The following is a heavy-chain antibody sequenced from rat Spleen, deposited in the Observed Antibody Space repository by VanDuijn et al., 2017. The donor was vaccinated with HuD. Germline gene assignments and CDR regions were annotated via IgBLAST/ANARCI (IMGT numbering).Heavy chain of an antibody. CDR2: ISTGGGNT. CDR1: GFTFSNYD. J-gene: IGHJ1*01. CDR3: ARQYYSGDVGYWYFDF. V-gene: IGHV5S23*01. D-gene: IGHD1-1*01. Sequence: EVQLVESGGGLVQPGRSLKLSCAASGFTFSNYDMAWVRQAPTKGLEWVASISTGGGNTYYQDSVKGRFTISRDNAKSTLYLQMDSLRSEDTATYYCARQYYSGDVGYWYFDFWGPGTMVTVSS.